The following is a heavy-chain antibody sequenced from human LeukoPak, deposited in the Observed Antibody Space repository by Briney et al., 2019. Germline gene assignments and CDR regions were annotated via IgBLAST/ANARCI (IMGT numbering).Heavy chain of an antibody. V-gene: IGHV3-48*01. Sequence: PGGPLRLSCAASGFTFSTYSMNWVRQAPGKGLEWFSYISSGSGTIYYADSVKGRFTISRDNAKNSLYLQMNSLRAEDTAVYYCARGSGTYSLGFDYWGQGTLVTVSS. CDR1: GFTFSTYS. CDR3: ARGSGTYSLGFDY. J-gene: IGHJ4*02. D-gene: IGHD1-26*01. CDR2: ISSGSGTI.